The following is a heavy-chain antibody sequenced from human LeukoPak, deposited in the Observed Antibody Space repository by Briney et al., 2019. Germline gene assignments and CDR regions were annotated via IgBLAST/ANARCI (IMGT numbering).Heavy chain of an antibody. CDR1: VGSFSGDY. CDR2: INPIGST. D-gene: IGHD2-2*01. J-gene: IGHJ5*02. V-gene: IGHV4-34*01. CDR3: ARVPQYQLPYRGLDT. Sequence: SSETLSLTCAVYVGSFSGDYCSWIRQPPGKGREWIGEINPIGSTNHNPSRNSRVTISEDTSKTKFSLQLSSVTAADTAVYYCARVPQYQLPYRGLDTWGQGTLVTVSS.